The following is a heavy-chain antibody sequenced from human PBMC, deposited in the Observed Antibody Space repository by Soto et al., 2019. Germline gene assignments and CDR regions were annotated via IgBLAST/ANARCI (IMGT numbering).Heavy chain of an antibody. Sequence: SVKVSCKASGGTFSSYAISWVRQAPGQGLEWMGGIIPIFGTANYAQKFQGRVTITADGSTSTAYMELSSLRSEDTAVYYYARGYSSSWSSPIFDYWGQGTLVTVSS. CDR3: ARGYSSSWSSPIFDY. CDR1: GGTFSSYA. J-gene: IGHJ4*02. D-gene: IGHD6-13*01. CDR2: IIPIFGTA. V-gene: IGHV1-69*13.